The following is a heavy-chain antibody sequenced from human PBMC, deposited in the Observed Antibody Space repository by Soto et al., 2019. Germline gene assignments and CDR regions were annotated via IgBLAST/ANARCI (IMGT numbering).Heavy chain of an antibody. CDR3: ARDLAKGGGSGGFDY. D-gene: IGHD1-26*01. CDR1: GDTFTANY. CDR2: INPKSGGT. V-gene: IGHV1-2*02. J-gene: IGHJ4*02. Sequence: GASVKVSCKASGDTFTANYIHWVRQAPGQGFEWMGWINPKSGGTKYPQKFQRRVTMTRDTSLSTVYMKLTRLTSDDTAVYYCARDLAKGGGSGGFDYWGQGTLVTVSS.